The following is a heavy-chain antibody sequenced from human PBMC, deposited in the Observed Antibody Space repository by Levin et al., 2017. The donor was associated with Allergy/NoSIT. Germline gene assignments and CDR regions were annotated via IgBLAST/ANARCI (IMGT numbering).Heavy chain of an antibody. CDR3: AKSGLSSWSHDPVDY. CDR1: GFTFSSYA. V-gene: IGHV3-23*01. CDR2: ISGSGGST. D-gene: IGHD6-13*01. Sequence: GGSLRLSCAASGFTFSSYAMSWVRQAPGKGLEWVSAISGSGGSTYYADSVKGRFTISRDNSKNTLYLQMNSLRAEDTAVYYCAKSGLSSWSHDPVDYWGQGTLVTVSS. J-gene: IGHJ4*02.